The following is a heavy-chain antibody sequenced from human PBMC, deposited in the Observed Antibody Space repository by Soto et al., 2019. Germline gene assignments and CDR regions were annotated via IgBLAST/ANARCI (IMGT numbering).Heavy chain of an antibody. V-gene: IGHV4-59*01. D-gene: IGHD6-19*01. Sequence: SETLSLTCTVSGGSISSYYWSWIRQPPGKGLEWIGYIYYSGSTNYNPSLKSRVTISVDTSKNQFSLKLSSVTAADTAVYYCARDDSSGWPHHLDYWGQGTLVTVSS. J-gene: IGHJ4*02. CDR2: IYYSGST. CDR1: GGSISSYY. CDR3: ARDDSSGWPHHLDY.